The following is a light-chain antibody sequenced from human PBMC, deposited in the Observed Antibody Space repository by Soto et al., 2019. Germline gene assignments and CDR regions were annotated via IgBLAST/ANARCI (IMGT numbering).Light chain of an antibody. CDR1: SSDVGAYDY. CDR3: SSYTSSSTRV. Sequence: QSVLTQPASVSGSPGQSITISCTGTSSDVGAYDYVSWYQQHPDKAPKLMIYEVSYRPSGVSNRFSGSKSVNTATLTISGLQADDEADYYCSSYTSSSTRVFGTGTKVTV. CDR2: EVS. V-gene: IGLV2-14*03. J-gene: IGLJ1*01.